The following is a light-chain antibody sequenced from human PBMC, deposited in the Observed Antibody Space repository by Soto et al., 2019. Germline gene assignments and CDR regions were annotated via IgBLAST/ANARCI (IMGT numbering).Light chain of an antibody. V-gene: IGLV1-44*01. Sequence: QSVLTQPPSASWTRGRMVSVSCSGSSCNIGSQTVTWYRQLPGTAPKHLMYSNNQRPSGVPGRFSGSKSGTSASLAISGLQSEDEADYYCAAWDDTLSGYVFGTGTKVTVL. CDR1: SCNIGSQT. CDR3: AAWDDTLSGYV. CDR2: SNN. J-gene: IGLJ1*01.